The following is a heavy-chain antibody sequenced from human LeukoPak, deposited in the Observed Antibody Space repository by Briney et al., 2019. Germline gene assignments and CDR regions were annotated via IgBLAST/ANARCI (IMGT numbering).Heavy chain of an antibody. CDR1: GGSISSYY. J-gene: IGHJ6*03. D-gene: IGHD3-16*01. V-gene: IGHV4-59*01. CDR3: ARETSQKGAHYMDV. Sequence: PSETLSLTCTVSGGSISSYYWSWIRQPPGKGLEWIGYIYYSGSTNYNPSLKSRVTISVDTSKNQFSLKLRSVTAADTAVYYCARETSQKGAHYMDVWGKGTTATISS. CDR2: IYYSGST.